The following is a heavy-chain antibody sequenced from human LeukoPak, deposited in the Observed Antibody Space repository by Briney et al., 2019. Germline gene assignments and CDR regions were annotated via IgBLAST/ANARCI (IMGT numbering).Heavy chain of an antibody. V-gene: IGHV1-8*01. CDR2: MNPNSGNT. Sequence: GASVKVSCKASGYTFTSYDINWVRQATGQGLEWMGWMNPNSGNTGYAQKFQGRVTMTRNTSISTAYMELSSLRSEDTAVYYCARSCDFWSGYIKDAFDIWGQGTMVTVSS. D-gene: IGHD3-3*01. CDR1: GYTFTSYD. J-gene: IGHJ3*02. CDR3: ARSCDFWSGYIKDAFDI.